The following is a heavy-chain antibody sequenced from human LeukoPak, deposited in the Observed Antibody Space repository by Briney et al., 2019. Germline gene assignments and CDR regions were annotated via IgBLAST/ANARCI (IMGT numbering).Heavy chain of an antibody. V-gene: IGHV3-23*01. Sequence: GESLRLSCAASGFPFSSNAMSWVRQAPGKGLEWVSAISDSGGSTYYADSVKGRFTISRDNSKNTLYLHMNSLRAEATAVYYCATDYGDSRMDVWGQGTTVTVSS. D-gene: IGHD4-17*01. J-gene: IGHJ6*02. CDR2: ISDSGGST. CDR1: GFPFSSNA. CDR3: ATDYGDSRMDV.